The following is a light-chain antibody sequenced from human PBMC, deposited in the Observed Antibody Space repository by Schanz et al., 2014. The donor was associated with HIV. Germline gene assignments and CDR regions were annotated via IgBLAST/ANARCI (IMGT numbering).Light chain of an antibody. J-gene: IGKJ4*01. Sequence: EIVLTQSPGTLSLSPGERATLSCRASQSVSSSYLAWYQQRPGQAPRLLIYGASNRATGIPDRFSGSGSGTDFTLTINRLEPEDFAVYYCQQYSSSPLTFGGGTKVEIK. V-gene: IGKV3-20*01. CDR1: QSVSSSY. CDR2: GAS. CDR3: QQYSSSPLT.